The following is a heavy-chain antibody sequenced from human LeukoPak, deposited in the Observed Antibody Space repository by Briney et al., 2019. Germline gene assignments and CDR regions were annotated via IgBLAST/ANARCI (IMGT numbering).Heavy chain of an antibody. V-gene: IGHV4-34*01. CDR1: GGSFSDYY. CDR3: ARAEYYDSSGYSAFDI. Sequence: KPSETLSLTCAVYGGSFSDYYWSWIRQPPGKGLEWIGEINHSGSTNYNPSLKSRVTISVDTSKNQFSLKLSSVTAADTAVYYCARAEYYDSSGYSAFDIWGQGTMVTVSS. CDR2: INHSGST. J-gene: IGHJ3*02. D-gene: IGHD3-22*01.